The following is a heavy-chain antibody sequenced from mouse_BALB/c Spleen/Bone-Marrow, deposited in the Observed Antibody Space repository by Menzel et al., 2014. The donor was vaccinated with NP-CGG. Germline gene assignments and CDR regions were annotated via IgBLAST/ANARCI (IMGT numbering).Heavy chain of an antibody. CDR3: TRQRNWDHYAMDY. D-gene: IGHD4-1*01. J-gene: IGHJ4*01. V-gene: IGHV5-6*01. Sequence: VQLKESGGDLVKPGGSLKLSCAASGFTFSTYGMSWVRQTPDKRLEWVATISSGGGYTYYPDSVKGRFTISRDNANNTLYLQMSSLKSEDTVMYYCTRQRNWDHYAMDYWGQGTSVTVSS. CDR2: ISSGGGYT. CDR1: GFTFSTYG.